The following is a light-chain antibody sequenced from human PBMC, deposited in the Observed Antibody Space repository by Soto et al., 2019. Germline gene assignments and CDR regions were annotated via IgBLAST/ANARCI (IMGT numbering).Light chain of an antibody. CDR1: QGISSW. Sequence: DIQMTQSPSSVSASVGDRVTITCRASQGISSWLVWYQQKPGMAPKLLIYDASSLQSGVPSRFSGSGSGPEFTLTISSLQPEDFATYYCQQSNSFPWTFGQGTKVESK. J-gene: IGKJ1*01. CDR3: QQSNSFPWT. CDR2: DAS. V-gene: IGKV1-12*01.